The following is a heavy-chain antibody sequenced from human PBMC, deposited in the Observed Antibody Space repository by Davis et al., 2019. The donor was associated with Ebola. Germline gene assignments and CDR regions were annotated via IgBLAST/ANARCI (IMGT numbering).Heavy chain of an antibody. Sequence: PGGPLRLSCAASGFRLISYGMHWVRQAPGKGLEWLAVIWYDGSREFIADSMKGRFTISRDNSRNTLFLQVNSLRVEDTAVYYCARDPGAAVFDYWGQGTLVIVSS. V-gene: IGHV3-33*01. CDR2: IWYDGSRE. CDR3: ARDPGAAVFDY. J-gene: IGHJ4*02. D-gene: IGHD3-10*01. CDR1: GFRLISYG.